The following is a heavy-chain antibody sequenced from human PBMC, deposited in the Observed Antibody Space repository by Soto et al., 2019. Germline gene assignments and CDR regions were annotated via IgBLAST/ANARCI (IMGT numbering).Heavy chain of an antibody. V-gene: IGHV3-21*01. D-gene: IGHD4-17*01. Sequence: GGSLRLSCAASGFTFSSYSMNWVRQAPRKGLEWVSSISSSSSYIYYADSVKGRFTISRDNAKNSLYLQMNSLRAEDTAVYYCARPPTTVTTNYLDYWGQGTLVTVSS. CDR2: ISSSSSYI. J-gene: IGHJ4*02. CDR3: ARPPTTVTTNYLDY. CDR1: GFTFSSYS.